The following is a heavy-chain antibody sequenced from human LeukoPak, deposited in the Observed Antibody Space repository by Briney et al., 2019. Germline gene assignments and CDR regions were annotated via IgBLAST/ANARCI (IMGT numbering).Heavy chain of an antibody. D-gene: IGHD3-10*01. V-gene: IGHV3-21*01. Sequence: PGGSLRLSCAASGFTFSSYSMNWVRQAPGKGLEWVSSISSSSSYIYYADSVKGRFTISRDNAKNSLYLQMNSLRAEDTAVYHCAKATYGSRNLNYYYGMDVWGQGTTVTVSS. CDR1: GFTFSSYS. CDR2: ISSSSSYI. CDR3: AKATYGSRNLNYYYGMDV. J-gene: IGHJ6*02.